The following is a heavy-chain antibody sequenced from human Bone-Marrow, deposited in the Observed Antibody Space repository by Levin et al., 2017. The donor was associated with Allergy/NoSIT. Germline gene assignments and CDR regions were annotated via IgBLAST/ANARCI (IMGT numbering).Heavy chain of an antibody. D-gene: IGHD5-12*01. CDR3: ARVRSGYDLAYHGMDV. CDR2: INDSGST. Sequence: PSETLSLTCTVSGGSISSYYWSWIRQPPGKGLEWIAYINDSGSTNYNPSLKSRVPISLATSKNHFSLKLTSVTAADTALYSCARVRSGYDLAYHGMDVWGQGTTVTVSS. J-gene: IGHJ6*02. CDR1: GGSISSYY. V-gene: IGHV4-59*01.